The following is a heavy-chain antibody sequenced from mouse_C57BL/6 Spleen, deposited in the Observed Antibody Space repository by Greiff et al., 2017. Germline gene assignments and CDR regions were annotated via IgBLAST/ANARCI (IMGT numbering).Heavy chain of an antibody. Sequence: QVQLQQSGAELVMPGASVKLSCKASGYTITSYWMHWVKQRPGQGLEWIGEIDPSDSYTNYNQKFKGKSTLTVDKSSSTAYMQLSSLTSEDSAVYYCAIRGYGTPYFDVWGTGTTVTVSS. CDR1: GYTITSYW. J-gene: IGHJ1*03. CDR3: AIRGYGTPYFDV. V-gene: IGHV1-69*01. D-gene: IGHD1-1*01. CDR2: IDPSDSYT.